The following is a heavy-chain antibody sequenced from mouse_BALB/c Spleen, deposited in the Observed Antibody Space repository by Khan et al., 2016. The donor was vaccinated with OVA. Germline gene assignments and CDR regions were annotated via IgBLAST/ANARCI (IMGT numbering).Heavy chain of an antibody. Sequence: QVQLQQSGPGLVKSSQSLSITCTVSGLSLTNYGVHWIRQSPGKGLEWLGVIWRGGSTDYNASFMSRLSITKDNSKSQVFFKMNSLQADDAAICYCAKNVVYSMDYWGQGTSVTVSS. D-gene: IGHD1-1*02. V-gene: IGHV2-5*01. CDR2: IWRGGST. CDR3: AKNVVYSMDY. CDR1: GLSLTNYG. J-gene: IGHJ4*01.